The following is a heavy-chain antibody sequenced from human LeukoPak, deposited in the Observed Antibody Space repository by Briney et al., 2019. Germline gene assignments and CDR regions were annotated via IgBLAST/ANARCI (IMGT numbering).Heavy chain of an antibody. V-gene: IGHV3-11*04. CDR3: ARDRLRDYNGEAFDY. CDR2: ISSSGSTI. Sequence: GGSLRLSCAASGFTFSDYYMSWIRQAPGKGLEWVSYISSSGSTIYYADSVKGRFTISRDNAKNSLYLQMNSLRAEDTAVYYCARDRLRDYNGEAFDYWGQGTLVTVSS. J-gene: IGHJ4*02. CDR1: GFTFSDYY. D-gene: IGHD3-10*01.